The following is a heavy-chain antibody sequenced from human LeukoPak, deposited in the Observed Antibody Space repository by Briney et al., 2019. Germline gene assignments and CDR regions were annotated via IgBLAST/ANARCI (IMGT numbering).Heavy chain of an antibody. Sequence: GGSLRLSCAASGFTFSSYEMNWVRQAPGKGLEWVSYISSSGSTIYYADSVKGRFTISRDNSKNTLYLQMNGLRAVDTALYYCAKGGDYYGSGSYIDYWGQGALVTVSS. V-gene: IGHV3-48*03. CDR3: AKGGDYYGSGSYIDY. CDR2: ISSSGSTI. D-gene: IGHD3-10*01. CDR1: GFTFSSYE. J-gene: IGHJ4*02.